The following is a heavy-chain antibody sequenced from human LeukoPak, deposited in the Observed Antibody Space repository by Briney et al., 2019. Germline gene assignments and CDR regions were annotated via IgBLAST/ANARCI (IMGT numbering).Heavy chain of an antibody. D-gene: IGHD3-10*01. J-gene: IGHJ6*02. CDR1: GGSISSYY. CDR3: ARGDFSGSGTYYNRDYYGMDV. CDR2: VYTSGST. Sequence: SETLSLTCTVSGGSISSYYWSWLRQPAGKGLEWIGRVYTSGSTNYNPSLKSRVTMSVDTSKNQFSLKLSSVTAADTAVYYCARGDFSGSGTYYNRDYYGMDVWGQGTTVTVSS. V-gene: IGHV4-4*07.